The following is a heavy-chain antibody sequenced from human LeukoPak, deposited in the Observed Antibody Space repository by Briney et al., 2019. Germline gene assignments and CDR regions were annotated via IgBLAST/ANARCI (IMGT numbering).Heavy chain of an antibody. CDR2: IYSGGST. V-gene: IGHV3-53*01. Sequence: GGSLRLSCAASGFTVSSTYMSWVRQAPGKGLEWVSLIYSGGSTYYADSVKGRFTISRDNSKNTMYLQMNSLRAEATAVYYCAKDVISPYYYYYYGMDVWGQGTTVTVSS. CDR3: AKDVISPYYYYYYGMDV. J-gene: IGHJ6*02. D-gene: IGHD3-10*01. CDR1: GFTVSSTY.